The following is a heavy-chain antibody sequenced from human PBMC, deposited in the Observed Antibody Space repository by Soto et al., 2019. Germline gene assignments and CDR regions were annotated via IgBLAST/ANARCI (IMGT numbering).Heavy chain of an antibody. J-gene: IGHJ3*02. CDR1: GFTFSDYY. CDR2: ISSSGSTI. Sequence: GGSLRLSCAASGFTFSDYYMSWIRQAPGKGLEWVSYISSSGSTIYYADSVKGRFTISRDNAKNSLYLQMNSLRAEDTAVYYCARTAAGSYSDHDAFDIWGQGTMVTVSS. V-gene: IGHV3-11*01. D-gene: IGHD3-10*01. CDR3: ARTAAGSYSDHDAFDI.